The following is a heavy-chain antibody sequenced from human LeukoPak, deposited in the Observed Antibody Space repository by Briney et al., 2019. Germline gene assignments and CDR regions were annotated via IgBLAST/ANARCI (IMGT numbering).Heavy chain of an antibody. V-gene: IGHV3-23*01. CDR2: ISGSGGST. CDR3: AKGGIVVVVAATGGFDY. Sequence: GGSLRLSCAASGFTFSSYAMSWVRQAPGKGLEWVSAISGSGGSTYYADSVKRRFTISRDNSKNTLYLQMNSLRAEDTAVYYYAKGGIVVVVAATGGFDYWGQGTLVTVSS. J-gene: IGHJ4*02. D-gene: IGHD2-15*01. CDR1: GFTFSSYA.